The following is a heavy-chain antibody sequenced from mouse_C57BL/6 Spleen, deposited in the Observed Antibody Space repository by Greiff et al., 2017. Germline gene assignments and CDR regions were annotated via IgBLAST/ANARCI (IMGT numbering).Heavy chain of an antibody. CDR1: GYAFSSYW. D-gene: IGHD4-1*01. Sequence: QVQLQQSGAELVKPGASVKISCKASGYAFSSYWMNWVKQRPGKGLEWIGQIYPGDGDTNYNGKFKGKATLTADKSSSKAYMQIRSLTSEDSAVYFCATTEQLGFAYWGQGTLVTVSA. CDR3: ATTEQLGFAY. V-gene: IGHV1-80*01. CDR2: IYPGDGDT. J-gene: IGHJ3*01.